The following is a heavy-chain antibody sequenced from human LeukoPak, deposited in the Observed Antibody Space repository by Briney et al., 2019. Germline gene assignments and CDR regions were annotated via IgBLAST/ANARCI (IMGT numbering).Heavy chain of an antibody. CDR2: ISGSGGST. V-gene: IGHV3-23*01. Sequence: PGGSLRLSCAASGFTFSSYAMSWVRQAPGKGLEWVSAISGSGGSTYYADSVKGRFTISRDNSKNTLYLQMNSLRAEDTAVYYCAKDLKIFYGSGSSFDYWGQGTLVTVSS. CDR1: GFTFSSYA. CDR3: AKDLKIFYGSGSSFDY. J-gene: IGHJ4*02. D-gene: IGHD3-10*01.